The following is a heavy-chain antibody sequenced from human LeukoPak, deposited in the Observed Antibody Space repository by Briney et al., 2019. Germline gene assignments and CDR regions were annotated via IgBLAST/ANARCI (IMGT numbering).Heavy chain of an antibody. J-gene: IGHJ4*02. V-gene: IGHV4-4*02. Sequence: PSGTLSLTCAVSGGSISSTNWWSWVRQPPGKGLEWIGSFDHTGTTYYNPSLKSRVTTSVDTSNNQFSLRLSSVTAADTAVYYCARWVDLTVYWGQGTLVTVSS. CDR3: ARWVDLTVY. CDR1: GGSISSTNW. D-gene: IGHD3-9*01. CDR2: FDHTGTT.